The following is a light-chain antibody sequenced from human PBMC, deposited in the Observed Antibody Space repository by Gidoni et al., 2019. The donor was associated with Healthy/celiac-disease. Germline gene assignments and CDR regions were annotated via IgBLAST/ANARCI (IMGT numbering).Light chain of an antibody. CDR2: EDN. V-gene: IGLV6-57*02. CDR3: QSYDSSNLWV. J-gene: IGLJ3*02. Sequence: NFMLTQPPSVSESPGKTVTISCTGSSGRIASNYVQWYQQRPGSAPTTVIYEDNQRPSGVPDRFSGSIDSSSNSASLTISGLKTEDEADYYCQSYDSSNLWVFGGGTKLTVL. CDR1: SGRIASNY.